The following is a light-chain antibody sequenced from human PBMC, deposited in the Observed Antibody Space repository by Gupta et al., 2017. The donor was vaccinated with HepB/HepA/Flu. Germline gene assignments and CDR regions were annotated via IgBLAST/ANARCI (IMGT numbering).Light chain of an antibody. CDR1: NTGSDS. CDR2: CDVDRPSDDG. CDR3: QVWDSSSDHHVV. V-gene: IGLV3-21*04. Sequence: SSVLTPPPSVSVAPGTTASITCGGNNTGSDSVHWYQQKPGQPPVPVISCDVDRPSDDGDRPSGSPERFSGSSSGNTATLTISRVEAGDEADYYCQVWDSSSDHHVVFGGGTKLTVL. J-gene: IGLJ2*01.